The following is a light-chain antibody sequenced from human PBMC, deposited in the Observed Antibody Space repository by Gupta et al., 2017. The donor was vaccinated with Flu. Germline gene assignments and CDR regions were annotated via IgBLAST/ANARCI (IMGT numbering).Light chain of an antibody. CDR1: QKITNL. J-gene: IGKJ5*01. Sequence: EIVLTQSPGTLSLSPGERATLSCRASQKITNLVAWFQQKPGQAPRPLIYDSWNRAAGTPPRFSGSGSGKDLTLTIDSLVAEDFAIYYCHQRSSWTPITFGQGTRLE. CDR3: HQRSSWTPIT. V-gene: IGKV3-11*01. CDR2: DSW.